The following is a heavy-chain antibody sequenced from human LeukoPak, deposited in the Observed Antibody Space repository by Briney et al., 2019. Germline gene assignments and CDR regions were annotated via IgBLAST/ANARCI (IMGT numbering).Heavy chain of an antibody. CDR2: IIPIFGIA. J-gene: IGHJ4*02. CDR1: GGTFSSYA. CDR3: ARDNYDSSGYYHY. V-gene: IGHV1-69*04. Sequence: SVKVSCKASGGTFSSYAISWVRQAPGQGLEWMGRIIPIFGIANYAQKFQGRVTITADKSTSTAYMELSSLRPEDTAVYYCARDNYDSSGYYHYWGQGTLVTVSS. D-gene: IGHD3-22*01.